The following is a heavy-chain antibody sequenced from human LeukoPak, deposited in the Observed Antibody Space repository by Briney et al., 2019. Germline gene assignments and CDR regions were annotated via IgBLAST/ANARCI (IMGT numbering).Heavy chain of an antibody. D-gene: IGHD3-22*01. J-gene: IGHJ4*02. CDR1: GGSISSGSYY. CDR2: IYTSGST. Sequence: SETLSLTCTVSGGSISSGSYYWSWIRQPAGKGLEWIGRIYTSGSTNYNPSLKSRVTISVDTSKNQFSLKLSSVTAADTAVYYCARYYDSSGYYFDYWGQGTLVTVSS. CDR3: ARYYDSSGYYFDY. V-gene: IGHV4-61*02.